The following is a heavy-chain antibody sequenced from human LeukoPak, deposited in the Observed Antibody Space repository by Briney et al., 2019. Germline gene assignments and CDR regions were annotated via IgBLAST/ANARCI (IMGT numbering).Heavy chain of an antibody. V-gene: IGHV4-59*01. CDR1: AGSISSYY. CDR2: IYYSGST. D-gene: IGHD3-22*01. Sequence: TSETLSLTCTVSAGSISSYYWSWIRQPPGKGLEWIGYIYYSGSTNYNPSLKNRVTISVDTSKNQFSLKLSSVTAADTAVYYCARYSSDSSGFPNYFDYWGQGTLVTVSS. CDR3: ARYSSDSSGFPNYFDY. J-gene: IGHJ4*02.